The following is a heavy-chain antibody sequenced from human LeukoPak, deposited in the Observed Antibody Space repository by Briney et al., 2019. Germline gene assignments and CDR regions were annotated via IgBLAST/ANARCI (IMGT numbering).Heavy chain of an antibody. D-gene: IGHD5-18*01. J-gene: IGHJ5*02. CDR2: MNPNSGNT. Sequence: ASVKVSCKASGYTFAAYYMYWVRQATGQGLEWMGWMNPNSGNTGYAQKFQGRVTMTRDMSTSTVYMELSSLRSEDTAVYYCARDGADTADEWSWFDPWGQGTLVTVSS. CDR1: GYTFAAYY. V-gene: IGHV1-8*02. CDR3: ARDGADTADEWSWFDP.